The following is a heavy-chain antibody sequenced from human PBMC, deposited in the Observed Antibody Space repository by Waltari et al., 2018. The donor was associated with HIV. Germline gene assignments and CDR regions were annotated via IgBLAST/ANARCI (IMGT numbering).Heavy chain of an antibody. CDR1: GFTFRNYG. V-gene: IGHV3-23*01. Sequence: EVQVLESGGALVQPGGSLRLSCAASGFTFRNYGMSWVRQGPGKGLEWVLTISGSGGSTYYADSVKGRFTVSRDNSKNTLYLQMNSLRAEDTAVYFCVKEHQYSHSWYSYYGMDVWGQGTTVTVSS. CDR3: VKEHQYSHSWYSYYGMDV. CDR2: ISGSGGST. J-gene: IGHJ6*02. D-gene: IGHD6-13*01.